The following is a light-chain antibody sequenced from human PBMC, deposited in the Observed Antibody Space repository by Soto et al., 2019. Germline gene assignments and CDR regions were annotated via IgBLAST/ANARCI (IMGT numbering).Light chain of an antibody. V-gene: IGLV2-14*01. Sequence: QSALTQPASVSGSPGQSITISCTGSTNDVGGHTLVSWYQHHPGKATQLVIFDVSSRPPGVSHRFSVSKSGNTASLTISGLQAEDEANYYCASSTMSATVVFGGGTKLTVL. J-gene: IGLJ3*02. CDR2: DVS. CDR1: TNDVGGHTL. CDR3: ASSTMSATVV.